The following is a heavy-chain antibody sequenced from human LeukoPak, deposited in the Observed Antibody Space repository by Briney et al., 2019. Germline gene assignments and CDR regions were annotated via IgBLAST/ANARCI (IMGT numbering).Heavy chain of an antibody. D-gene: IGHD3-9*01. CDR3: ARVRGSRYDILTGYYDFDP. CDR2: INPNSGGT. J-gene: IGHJ5*02. Sequence: ASVKVSCKASGYTFTGYYMHWVRQAPGHGLEWMGWINPNSGGTNYAQKFQGRVTMTRDTSISTAYMELSRLRSDDPAVYYCARVRGSRYDILTGYYDFDPWGQGTLVTVSS. CDR1: GYTFTGYY. V-gene: IGHV1-2*02.